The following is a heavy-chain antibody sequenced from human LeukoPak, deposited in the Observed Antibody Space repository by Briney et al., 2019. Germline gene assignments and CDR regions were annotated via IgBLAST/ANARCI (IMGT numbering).Heavy chain of an antibody. D-gene: IGHD6-19*01. CDR1: GGTFSSYA. CDR3: ARLDGSFSSGVLDY. Sequence: SVKVSCKASGGTFSSYAISWVRQAPGQGLEWMGRIIPILGIANYAQKFQGRVTITAGKSTSTAYMELSSLRSEDTAVYYCARLDGSFSSGVLDYWGQGTLVTVSS. V-gene: IGHV1-69*04. CDR2: IIPILGIA. J-gene: IGHJ4*02.